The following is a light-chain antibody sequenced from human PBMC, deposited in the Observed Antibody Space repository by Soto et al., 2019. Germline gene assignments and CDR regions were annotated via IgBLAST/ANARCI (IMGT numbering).Light chain of an antibody. J-gene: IGKJ4*01. CDR2: AAS. V-gene: IGKV1-17*01. CDR3: QQYESLPLT. CDR1: QVISND. Sequence: DIQMTQSPSSLSASLGDRVTITCRASQVISNDLGWYQQKPGKAPKRLIYAASSLQSGVPSRFSGSGSGTEFTLTISSLQPEDFATYYCQQYESLPLTFGGGTKVDI.